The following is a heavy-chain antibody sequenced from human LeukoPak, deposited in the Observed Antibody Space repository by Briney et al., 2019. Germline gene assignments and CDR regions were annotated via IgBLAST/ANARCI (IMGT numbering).Heavy chain of an antibody. CDR3: ARRGVYYDSSGYHYYFDY. CDR2: SNDSGGT. D-gene: IGHD3-22*01. CDR1: GGTFSGYY. Sequence: SETLSLTCAVYGGTFSGYYWSWIRQPPGKRLEWVGESNDSGGTNYNPSLKSRVTISADKSKNQVSLKLTSVTAADTAVYYCARRGVYYDSSGYHYYFDYWGQGTLVTVSS. V-gene: IGHV4-34*01. J-gene: IGHJ4*02.